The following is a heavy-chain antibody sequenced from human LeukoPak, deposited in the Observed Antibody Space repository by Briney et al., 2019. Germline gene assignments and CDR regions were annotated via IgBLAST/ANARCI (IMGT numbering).Heavy chain of an antibody. J-gene: IGHJ4*02. D-gene: IGHD1-1*01. CDR2: IYPGDSDT. CDR3: ARGGANWNDAVYYFDY. V-gene: IGHV5-51*01. Sequence: GESLEISCKGSGYNFTSYWIGWVRQLPGKGLEWMGIIYPGDSDTRYSPSFQGQVTISADKSISTAYLQWSSLKASDTAMYYCARGGANWNDAVYYFDYWGQGTLVTVSS. CDR1: GYNFTSYW.